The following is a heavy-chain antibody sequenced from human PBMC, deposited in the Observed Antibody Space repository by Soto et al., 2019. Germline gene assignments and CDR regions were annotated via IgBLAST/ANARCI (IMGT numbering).Heavy chain of an antibody. J-gene: IGHJ4*02. Sequence: SQTLSLTCAISGDSVSSSSVTWNWIRQSPSRGLEWLGRTYYRSKWYNDYAESVKSRITINPDTSKNELSLQLNSVAPENTAIYFCVSVVGNSWLYYRGQRTEVTVSS. CDR3: VSVVGNSWLYY. CDR2: TYYRSKWYN. CDR1: GDSVSSSSVT. V-gene: IGHV6-1*01. D-gene: IGHD6-13*01.